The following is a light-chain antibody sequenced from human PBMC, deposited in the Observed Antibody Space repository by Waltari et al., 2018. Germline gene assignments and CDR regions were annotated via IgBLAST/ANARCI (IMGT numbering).Light chain of an antibody. CDR3: SSYAGSNNPVV. J-gene: IGLJ2*01. CDR1: SNDLGGYIS. V-gene: IGLV2-8*01. Sequence: QSALTQPPSASGSPGQSVTISCTGTSNDLGGYISVSWYQQHPGKAPKLMIYEVIKRPSGVPDRFSGSKSGNTASLTVSGLQAEDEADYYCSSYAGSNNPVVFGGGTKLTVL. CDR2: EVI.